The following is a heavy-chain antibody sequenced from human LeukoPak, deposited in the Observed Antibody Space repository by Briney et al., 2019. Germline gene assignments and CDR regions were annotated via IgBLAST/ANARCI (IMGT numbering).Heavy chain of an antibody. Sequence: GGSLRLSCAASGFTFSSHAMHWVRQAPGKGLEWVAIISYDGSNKYYADSVKGRFTISRDNSKNMLYLQMNSLRAEDTAVYYCARGGSGSYYYYYYYMDVWGKGTTVTVSS. J-gene: IGHJ6*03. V-gene: IGHV3-30-3*01. D-gene: IGHD5-12*01. CDR3: ARGGSGSYYYYYYYMDV. CDR2: ISYDGSNK. CDR1: GFTFSSHA.